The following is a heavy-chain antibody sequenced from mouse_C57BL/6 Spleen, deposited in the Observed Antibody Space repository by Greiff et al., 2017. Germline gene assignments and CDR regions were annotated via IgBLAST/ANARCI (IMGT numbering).Heavy chain of an antibody. D-gene: IGHD1-1*01. J-gene: IGHJ1*03. CDR2: IDPEDGET. CDR1: GFNIKDYY. V-gene: IGHV14-2*01. Sequence: VQLQQSGAELVKPGASVKLSCTASGFNIKDYYMHWVKQRTEQGLEWIGRIDPEDGETKYTPKFQGKATITADTSSNTAYLQLSSLTSEDTAVYYWARDYGRSYGYFDVWGTGTTVTVSS. CDR3: ARDYGRSYGYFDV.